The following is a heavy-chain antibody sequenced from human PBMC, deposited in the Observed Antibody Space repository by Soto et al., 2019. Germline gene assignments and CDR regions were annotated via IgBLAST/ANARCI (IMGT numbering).Heavy chain of an antibody. V-gene: IGHV4-39*01. CDR2: IYYSGST. CDR3: ARHRVYYYVSSGYVPDLPPFDY. D-gene: IGHD3-22*01. Sequence: SETLSLTCTVSGGSISSSSYYWGWIRQPPGKGLEWIGSIYYSGSTYYNPSLKSRVTISVDTSKNQFSLKLSSVTAADTAVYYCARHRVYYYVSSGYVPDLPPFDYWGQGTLVTVSS. CDR1: GGSISSSSYY. J-gene: IGHJ4*02.